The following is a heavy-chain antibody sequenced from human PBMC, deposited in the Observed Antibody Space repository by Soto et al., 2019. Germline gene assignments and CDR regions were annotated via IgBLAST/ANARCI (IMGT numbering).Heavy chain of an antibody. D-gene: IGHD3-10*01. V-gene: IGHV1-18*01. CDR3: ARDTPTVGVYYFDY. Sequence: ASVKVSCKASGYTFTSYGISWVRQAPGQGLEWMGWISAYNGNTNYAQKPQGRVTMTTDTSTSTAYMELRSLRSDDTAVYYCARDTPTVGVYYFDYWGQGTLVTVSS. J-gene: IGHJ4*02. CDR1: GYTFTSYG. CDR2: ISAYNGNT.